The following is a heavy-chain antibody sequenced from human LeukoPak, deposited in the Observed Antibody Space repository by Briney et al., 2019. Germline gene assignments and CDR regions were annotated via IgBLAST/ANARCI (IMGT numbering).Heavy chain of an antibody. D-gene: IGHD2-15*01. V-gene: IGHV1-18*01. CDR2: ITAYNGNT. CDR1: GYTFIHYG. J-gene: IGHJ4*02. Sequence: GAAVTVTRKGTGYTFIHYGIHWVRQPPGQGLEWVGLITAYNGNTNYAQKFQGRVTLTTDTTTRTAYMDLRSLRSDDTAVYYCARCPTSGGRCYEFDFWGQGALVTVSS. CDR3: ARCPTSGGRCYEFDF.